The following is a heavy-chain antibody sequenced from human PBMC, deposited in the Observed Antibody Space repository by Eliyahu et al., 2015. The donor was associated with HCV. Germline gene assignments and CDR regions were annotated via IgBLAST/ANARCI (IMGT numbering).Heavy chain of an antibody. CDR3: ARGRYFDWLLLDY. J-gene: IGHJ4*02. CDR1: GFXFSSXG. CDR2: ISXDGSNK. V-gene: IGHV3-30*03. D-gene: IGHD3-9*01. Sequence: QVQLVESGGGVVQPGRXLRLSCAASGFXFSSXGMXWXRQXPGKGLEWVXVISXDGSNKYYADSVKGRFTISRDNSKNTLYLQMNSLRAEDTAVYYCARGRYFDWLLLDYWGQGTLVTVSS.